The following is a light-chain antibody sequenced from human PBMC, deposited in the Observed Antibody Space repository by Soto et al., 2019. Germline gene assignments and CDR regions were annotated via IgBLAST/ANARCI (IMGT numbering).Light chain of an antibody. Sequence: QSVLTQPPSVAGAPGQRVTISCTGSGSNIGAGYDVHWYQRLPGTAPKLLIYGNNNRPSGVPDRFSGFKSGTSASLAITGLQAEDEADYYCQSYDSSLSGHVVFGGGTKLTVL. V-gene: IGLV1-40*01. CDR2: GNN. J-gene: IGLJ2*01. CDR1: GSNIGAGYD. CDR3: QSYDSSLSGHVV.